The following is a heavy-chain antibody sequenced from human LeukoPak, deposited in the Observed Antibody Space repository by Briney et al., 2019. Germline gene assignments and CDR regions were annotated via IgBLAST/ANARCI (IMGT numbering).Heavy chain of an antibody. CDR3: ARSKRESGSDYY. J-gene: IGHJ4*02. CDR1: GYTFTSYG. Sequence: ASVKVSCKASGYTFTSYGISCVRQAPGQGLEWMGWISPNSGGTNYAQKFQGRVTMTRDTSISTAYMELSRLRSDDTAVYYCARSKRESGSDYYWGQGTLVTVSS. V-gene: IGHV1-2*02. CDR2: ISPNSGGT. D-gene: IGHD1-26*01.